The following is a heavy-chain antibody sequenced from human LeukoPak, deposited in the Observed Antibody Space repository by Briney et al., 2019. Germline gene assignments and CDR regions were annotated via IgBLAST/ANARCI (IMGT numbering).Heavy chain of an antibody. J-gene: IGHJ4*02. CDR3: VKDRKYYFEH. V-gene: IGHV3-30*18. Sequence: GTSLSLSCAASGFTFNMYGMHLVRQAPGKGLEWVAIVSFDGGNIYYADSVKGRFTISRDNSKNTVSLHMTSLTSDDTAVYYCVKDRKYYFEHWGRGTLVTVSS. CDR2: VSFDGGNI. CDR1: GFTFNMYG.